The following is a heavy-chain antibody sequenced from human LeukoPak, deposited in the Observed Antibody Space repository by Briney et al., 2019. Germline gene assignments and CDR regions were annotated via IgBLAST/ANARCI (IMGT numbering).Heavy chain of an antibody. CDR1: GFTFSSYA. Sequence: GGSLRLSCAASGFTFSSYAMSWVRQAPGKGLEWVSAISASGASTFYADSVKGRFTISRVNSKNTLYLQMNSLRAEDTAVYYCARGRITIFGPRSLFDYWGQGTLVTVSS. D-gene: IGHD3-9*01. CDR2: ISASGAST. V-gene: IGHV3-23*01. CDR3: ARGRITIFGPRSLFDY. J-gene: IGHJ4*02.